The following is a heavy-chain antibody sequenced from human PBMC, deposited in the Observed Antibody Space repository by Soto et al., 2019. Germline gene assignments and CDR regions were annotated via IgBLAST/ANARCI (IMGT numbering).Heavy chain of an antibody. CDR2: INPNSGGT. CDR1: GYTFTGYY. Sequence: GASVKVSCKASGYTFTGYYMHWVRQAPGQGLEWMGWINPNSGGTNYAQKFQGWVTMTRDTSISTAYMELSRLRSDDTAVYYCARGYAGYVWGSYRYTFDYWGQGTLVTVSS. D-gene: IGHD3-16*02. J-gene: IGHJ4*02. CDR3: ARGYAGYVWGSYRYTFDY. V-gene: IGHV1-2*04.